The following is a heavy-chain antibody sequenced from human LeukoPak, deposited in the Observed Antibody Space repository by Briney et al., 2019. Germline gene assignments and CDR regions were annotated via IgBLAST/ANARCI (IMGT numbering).Heavy chain of an antibody. CDR1: GGSISSGGYY. CDR2: IYYSGST. V-gene: IGHV4-31*03. D-gene: IGHD2-2*01. CDR3: ARWQACSSTSCLNWFDP. Sequence: PSETLSLTCTVSGGSISSGGYYWSWLRQHPGKGLEWIGYIYYSGSTYYNPSLKSRVTISVDTSKNQFSLKLSSVTAADTAVYYCARWQACSSTSCLNWFDPWGQGTLVTVSS. J-gene: IGHJ5*02.